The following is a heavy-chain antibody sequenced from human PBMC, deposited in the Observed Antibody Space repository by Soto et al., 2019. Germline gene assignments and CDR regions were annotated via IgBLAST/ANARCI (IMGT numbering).Heavy chain of an antibody. D-gene: IGHD2-15*01. CDR1: GNPFISYA. Sequence: QVRLVQSGAELKKPGASVKVSCKASGNPFISYAISWVRQAPGQGLEWMGRFSVYNGNTIYAQKFHDRLTVTTDTSTTTAYMELRSLTSDDTAVXYCXXXXXGGSCSDYWGQGTLVTVSS. CDR3: XXXXXGGSCSDY. V-gene: IGHV1-18*04. J-gene: IGHJ4*02. CDR2: FSVYNGNT.